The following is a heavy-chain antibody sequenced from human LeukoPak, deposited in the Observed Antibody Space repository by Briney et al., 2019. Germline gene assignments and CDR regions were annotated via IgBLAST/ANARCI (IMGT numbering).Heavy chain of an antibody. D-gene: IGHD4-17*01. J-gene: IGHJ3*02. CDR1: GFTVSSNY. Sequence: GGSLRLSCAASGFTVSSNYMSWVRQAPGKGLEWVSVIYSGGSIYYADSVKGRFTISRDNSKNTLYLQMNSLRAEDTAVYYCAKDEGHDYGDYVGAFDIWGQGTMVTVSS. CDR2: IYSGGSI. V-gene: IGHV3-53*05. CDR3: AKDEGHDYGDYVGAFDI.